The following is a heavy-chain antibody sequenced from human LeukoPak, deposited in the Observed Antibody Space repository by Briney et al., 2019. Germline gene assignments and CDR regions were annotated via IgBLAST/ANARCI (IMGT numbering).Heavy chain of an antibody. CDR1: GGTFSSYA. D-gene: IGHD5-24*01. V-gene: IGHV1-69*04. Sequence: GASVKVSCKASGGTFSSYAISWVRQAPGQGLEWMGRIIPILGIANHAQKFQGRVTITADKSTSTAYMELSSLRSEDTAVYYCARSAEMVGFDYWGQGTLVTVSS. J-gene: IGHJ4*02. CDR3: ARSAEMVGFDY. CDR2: IIPILGIA.